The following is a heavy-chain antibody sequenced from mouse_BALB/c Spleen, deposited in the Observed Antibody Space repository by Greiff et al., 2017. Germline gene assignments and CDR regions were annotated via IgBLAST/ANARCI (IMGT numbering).Heavy chain of an antibody. CDR1: GYTFTSYY. V-gene: IGHV1S81*02. J-gene: IGHJ4*01. CDR2: INPSNGGT. D-gene: IGHD3-1*01. CDR3: TRSGEDAMDY. Sequence: QVQLQQPGAELVKPGASVKLSCKASGYTFTSYYMYWVKQRPGQGLEWIGGINPSNGGTNFNEKFKSKATLTVDKSSSTAYMQLSSLTSEDSAVYYCTRSGEDAMDYWGQGTSVTVSS.